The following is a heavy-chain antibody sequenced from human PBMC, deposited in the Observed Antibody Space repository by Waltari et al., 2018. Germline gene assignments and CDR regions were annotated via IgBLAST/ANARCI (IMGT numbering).Heavy chain of an antibody. CDR1: GFTFRSYA. CDR3: ARDLGGSGSYYNFDY. V-gene: IGHV3-30-3*01. Sequence: QVQLVESGGGVVQPGRSMRTSCAASGFTFRSYAMHWVRQAPGKGLEWVAVISYDGSNKYYADSVKGRFTISRDNSKNTLYLQMNSLRAEDTAVYYCARDLGGSGSYYNFDYWGQGTLVTVSS. CDR2: ISYDGSNK. D-gene: IGHD3-10*01. J-gene: IGHJ4*02.